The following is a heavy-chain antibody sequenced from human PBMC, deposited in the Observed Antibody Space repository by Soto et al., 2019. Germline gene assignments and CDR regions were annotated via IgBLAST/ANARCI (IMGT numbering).Heavy chain of an antibody. V-gene: IGHV4-34*01. CDR1: GGSFSGYY. D-gene: IGHD2-8*01. CDR2: INHSGST. J-gene: IGHJ5*02. Sequence: QVQLQQWGAGPLKPSETLSLTCAVYGGSFSGYYWSWIRQPPGKGLEWIGEINHSGSTNYNPSLKSRVTISVDTSKNQFSLKLSSVTAADTAVYYCARDGGHCTNGVCPSDSNWFDPWGQGTLVTVSS. CDR3: ARDGGHCTNGVCPSDSNWFDP.